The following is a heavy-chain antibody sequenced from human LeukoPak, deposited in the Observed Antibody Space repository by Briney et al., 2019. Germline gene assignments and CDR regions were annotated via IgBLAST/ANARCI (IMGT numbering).Heavy chain of an antibody. CDR3: ARVNTAEFNWFDP. CDR2: IYHSGST. D-gene: IGHD5-18*01. Sequence: PSETLSLTCAVSGGSISSGGYSWSWIRQPPGKGLEWIGYIYHSGSTYYNPSLKSRVTISVDRSKNQFSLKLSSVTAADTAVYYCARVNTAEFNWFDPWGQGTLVTVSS. V-gene: IGHV4-30-2*01. CDR1: GGSISSGGYS. J-gene: IGHJ5*02.